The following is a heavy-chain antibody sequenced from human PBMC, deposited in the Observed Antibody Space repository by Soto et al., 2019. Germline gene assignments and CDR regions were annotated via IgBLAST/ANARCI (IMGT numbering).Heavy chain of an antibody. Sequence: PGESLKISCKGSGYSFTSYWIGWVRQMPGKGLEWMGIIYPGDSDTRYSPSFQGQVTISADKSISTAYLQWSSLKASDTAMYYCATSYSNPALRYYYYYGMDVWGQGTTVTVS. D-gene: IGHD4-4*01. CDR1: GYSFTSYW. J-gene: IGHJ6*02. V-gene: IGHV5-51*01. CDR2: IYPGDSDT. CDR3: ATSYSNPALRYYYYYGMDV.